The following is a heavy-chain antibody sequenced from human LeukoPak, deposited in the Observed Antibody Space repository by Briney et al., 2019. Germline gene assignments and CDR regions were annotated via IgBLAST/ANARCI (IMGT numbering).Heavy chain of an antibody. D-gene: IGHD6-19*01. Sequence: GASLQISCKGSGYSFTNYWIGWVRQMPGKGLDWMGTIYPGDSDTRYSPSFQGQVTISADKSISTAYLQWSSLKASDTAMYYCARQKYSSGSALDYWGQGTLVTVSS. CDR3: ARQKYSSGSALDY. CDR2: IYPGDSDT. CDR1: GYSFTNYW. J-gene: IGHJ4*02. V-gene: IGHV5-51*01.